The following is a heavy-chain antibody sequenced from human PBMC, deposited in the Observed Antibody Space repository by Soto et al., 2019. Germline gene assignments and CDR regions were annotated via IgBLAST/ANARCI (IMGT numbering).Heavy chain of an antibody. V-gene: IGHV4-34*01. Sequence: SETLSLTCGVYGGSLSGYNWSWIRQPPGKGLEWIGEIYHSGSTNYNPSLESRVTISVDTSKNQFSLKLSSVTAADTAVYYCARGHAVALLYFDYWGQGTLVTVSS. CDR3: ARGHAVALLYFDY. CDR2: IYHSGST. D-gene: IGHD6-19*01. CDR1: GGSLSGYN. J-gene: IGHJ4*02.